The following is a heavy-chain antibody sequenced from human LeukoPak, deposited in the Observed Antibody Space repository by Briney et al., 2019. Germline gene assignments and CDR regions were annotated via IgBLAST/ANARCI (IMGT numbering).Heavy chain of an antibody. D-gene: IGHD2-2*01. J-gene: IGHJ4*02. V-gene: IGHV5-51*01. CDR2: IYPGDSDT. Sequence: PGEPLKISCKGSGYSFTSYWIGWVRQMPGKGLEWMGIIYPGDSDTRYSPSFQGQVTISADKSISTAYLQWSSLKASDTAMYYCARILRRATEDLPAAPDYWGQGTLVTVSS. CDR1: GYSFTSYW. CDR3: ARILRRATEDLPAAPDY.